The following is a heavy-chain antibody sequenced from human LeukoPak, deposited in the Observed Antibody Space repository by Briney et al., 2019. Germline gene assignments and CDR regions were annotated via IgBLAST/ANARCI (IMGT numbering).Heavy chain of an antibody. CDR1: GFTFSSYS. Sequence: GPLRLSCAASGFTFSSYSMNWVRKALGKGLEWVSYISSSSSTISYAESVKGRFTISRDNTKNSLYLQMNSLRAKDTAVYYCARDYGDYVLCDYWGQGTLVTVSS. D-gene: IGHD4-17*01. CDR3: ARDYGDYVLCDY. CDR2: ISSSSSTI. J-gene: IGHJ4*02. V-gene: IGHV3-48*01.